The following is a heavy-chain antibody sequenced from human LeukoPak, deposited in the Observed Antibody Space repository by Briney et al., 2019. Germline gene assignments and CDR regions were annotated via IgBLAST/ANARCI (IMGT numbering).Heavy chain of an antibody. V-gene: IGHV3-9*01. D-gene: IGHD2-15*01. CDR2: ISWNSGSI. CDR3: AKDMAAYCSGGSCYGMDV. CDR1: GFTFDDYA. J-gene: IGHJ6*02. Sequence: PGGSLRLSCAASGFTFDDYAMHWVRQAPGKGLEWVSGISWNSGSIGYADSVKGRFTISRDNAKNSLYLQMNSPRAEDTALYYCAKDMAAYCSGGSCYGMDVWGQGTTVTVSS.